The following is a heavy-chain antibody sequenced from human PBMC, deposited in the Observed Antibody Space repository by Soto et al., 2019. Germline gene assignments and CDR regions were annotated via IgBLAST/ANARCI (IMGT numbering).Heavy chain of an antibody. V-gene: IGHV1-8*01. CDR3: AKERTGTTSMDV. Sequence: QVQLVQSGAEVKKPGASVKVSCKASGYTFTSYDINWVRQATGQGLEWMGWMNPNSGNTGYAQKFQGRVTMTRNTSISTAYMELSSLRSEDTVVYYCAKERTGTTSMDVWCQGTTVTVSS. CDR1: GYTFTSYD. CDR2: MNPNSGNT. J-gene: IGHJ6*02. D-gene: IGHD1-1*01.